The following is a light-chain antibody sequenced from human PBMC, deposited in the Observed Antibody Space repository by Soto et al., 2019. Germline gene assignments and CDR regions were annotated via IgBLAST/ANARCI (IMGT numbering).Light chain of an antibody. CDR2: LGS. V-gene: IGKV2-28*01. CDR1: QSLLKRNGYNC. J-gene: IGKJ1*01. CDR3: MQSLQTPFT. Sequence: DIVMTQSPLSLPVTPGEPASISCRSSQSLLKRNGYNCLEWYLQKPGQSPQLLIYLGSNRASGVTDRVSGSRSFTDSTLKISRVEVEDVRVYYCMQSLQTPFTFGKGTKGEIK.